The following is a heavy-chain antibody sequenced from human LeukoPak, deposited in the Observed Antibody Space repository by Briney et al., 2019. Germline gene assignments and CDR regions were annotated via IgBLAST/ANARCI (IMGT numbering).Heavy chain of an antibody. J-gene: IGHJ5*01. CDR3: ARASGSFWWLDS. V-gene: IGHV1-2*02. CDR1: GYTFTGYY. Sequence: ASVKVSCKASGYTFTGYYMHWVRQAPGQGLEWMGWINPNSGGTNYAQKFQGRVTMTRDTSISTAYMELSRLRSDDTAVYYCARASGSFWWLDSWGHGTLVTVSS. D-gene: IGHD1-26*01. CDR2: INPNSGGT.